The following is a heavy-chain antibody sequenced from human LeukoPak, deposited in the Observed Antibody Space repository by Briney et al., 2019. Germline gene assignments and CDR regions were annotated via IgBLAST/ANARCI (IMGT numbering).Heavy chain of an antibody. CDR3: ARGRNYYDSSGYWYYFDY. D-gene: IGHD3-22*01. CDR1: GGSISSGGYY. Sequence: SETLSLTCTVSGGSISSGGYYWSWIRQHPGKGLEWIGYIYYSGSTYYNPSLKSRVTISVDTSKNQFSLKLSSVTAADTAVYYCARGRNYYDSSGYWYYFDYWGQGTLVTVSS. V-gene: IGHV4-31*03. J-gene: IGHJ4*02. CDR2: IYYSGST.